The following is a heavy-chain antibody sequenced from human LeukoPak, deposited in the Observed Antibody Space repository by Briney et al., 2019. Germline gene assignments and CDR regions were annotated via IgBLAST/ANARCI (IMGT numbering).Heavy chain of an antibody. CDR1: LYTVTSYL. Sequence: SSVKDSCKASLYTVTSYLMHWVRQARGQGREGMGIINPSGGSISYAQKFQGRVTMTRDTSTSTVYMELSSLRSEDTAVYYCAKVRDNRDWYNDAFDVWGQGTRVTVSS. V-gene: IGHV1-46*01. CDR3: AKVRDNRDWYNDAFDV. D-gene: IGHD6-19*01. J-gene: IGHJ3*01. CDR2: INPSGGSI.